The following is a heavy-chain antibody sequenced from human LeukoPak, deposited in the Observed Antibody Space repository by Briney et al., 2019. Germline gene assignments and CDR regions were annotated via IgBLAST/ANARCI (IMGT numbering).Heavy chain of an antibody. V-gene: IGHV3-33*08. Sequence: QAGGSLRLSCAASGFTFSSYAMHWVRQAPGKGLEWVAVIWYDGTNKQYVDSVKGRFTISRDNSENTLYLQMNSLRDEDTAVYYCARESSLTGAYFDWWGQGTLVTVSS. CDR1: GFTFSSYA. CDR3: ARESSLTGAYFDW. D-gene: IGHD3-10*01. CDR2: IWYDGTNK. J-gene: IGHJ4*02.